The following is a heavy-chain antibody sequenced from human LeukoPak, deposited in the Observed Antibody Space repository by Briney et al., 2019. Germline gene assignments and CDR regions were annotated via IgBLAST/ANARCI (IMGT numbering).Heavy chain of an antibody. J-gene: IGHJ5*01. CDR1: GTSISSSY. CDR2: ISTTGST. V-gene: IGHV4-4*09. D-gene: IGHD3-10*01. Sequence: AESLSLTCTVSGTSISSSYWSWLRQSAGLGLEWLGYISTTGSTTYHPPLEGRVPLPEDTSQNQLSLTRSAVTTADTAVYFCARQDGLWVGDLGGWFDFWGQGIQVTVSS. CDR3: ARQDGLWVGDLGGWFDF.